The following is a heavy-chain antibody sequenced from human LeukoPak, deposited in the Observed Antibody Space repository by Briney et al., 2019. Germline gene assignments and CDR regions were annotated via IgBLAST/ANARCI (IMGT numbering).Heavy chain of an antibody. V-gene: IGHV4-39*01. J-gene: IGHJ4*02. D-gene: IGHD6-19*01. CDR1: GDSISSSSYC. CDR3: ARHPYILIAVAGTGYFDY. CDR2: IYNSANT. Sequence: SETLSLTCTVSGDSISSSSYCWDWIRQPPGKGLEWIGNIYNSANTHYNPSLKTRITISVDTSKNQFSLKLSSVTAADTAVYYCARHPYILIAVAGTGYFDYWGQGTLVTVSS.